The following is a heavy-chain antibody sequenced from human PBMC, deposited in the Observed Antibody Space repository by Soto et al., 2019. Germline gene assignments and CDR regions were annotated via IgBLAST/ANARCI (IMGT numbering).Heavy chain of an antibody. CDR2: IYYSVFT. CDR3: ARHMSPPSNWFDP. D-gene: IGHD3-16*01. Sequence: SETLSLTCTVSCGSISSYYWSWIRQPPGNGLECIGYIYYSVFTNXXPSLKSRXXISVETSKNHXCLKLXSVTAADTAVXYCARHMSPPSNWFDPWGQGTLVTGSS. V-gene: IGHV4-59*08. J-gene: IGHJ5*02. CDR1: CGSISSYY.